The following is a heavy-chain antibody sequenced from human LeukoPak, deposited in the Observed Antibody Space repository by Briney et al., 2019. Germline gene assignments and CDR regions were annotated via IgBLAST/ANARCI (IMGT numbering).Heavy chain of an antibody. CDR1: GFTFSRFE. J-gene: IGHJ4*02. V-gene: IGHV3-48*03. CDR3: TREQDREAAATVIGDS. D-gene: IGHD2-15*01. CDR2: ISRGTYI. Sequence: GGSLRLSCVASGFTFSRFEMNWVRQAPGKWLEWISHISRGTYIAYADSVKGRFSISRDNAKNSLYLQMNSLRAEDTAVYYCTREQDREAAATVIGDSWGQGTLVTVSS.